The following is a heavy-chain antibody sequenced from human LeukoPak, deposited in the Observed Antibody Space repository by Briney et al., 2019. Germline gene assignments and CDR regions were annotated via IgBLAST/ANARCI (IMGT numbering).Heavy chain of an antibody. CDR1: GGSISSGGYY. D-gene: IGHD3-16*01. V-gene: IGHV4-31*03. CDR2: IYYSGST. J-gene: IGHJ5*02. Sequence: SETLSLTCTVSGGSISSGGYYWSWIRQHPGKGLGWIGYIYYSGSTYYNPSLKSRVTISVDTSKNQFSLKLSSVTAADTAVYYCARGDYYAGGGRNWFDPWGQGTLVTVSS. CDR3: ARGDYYAGGGRNWFDP.